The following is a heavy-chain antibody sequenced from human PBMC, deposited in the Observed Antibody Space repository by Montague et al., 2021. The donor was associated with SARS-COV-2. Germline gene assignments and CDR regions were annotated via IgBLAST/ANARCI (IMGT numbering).Heavy chain of an antibody. D-gene: IGHD2-15*01. Sequence: SLRLSCAAYGFSVSTNYLTLVRQAPGRVLEWVSFIDAVVNTYYAXSVXGRFTVSRDNSKNTVNLQMNSLRVEDTAIYYCARDERRASKWSYGLDVWGPGTPVTVSS. CDR2: IDAVVNT. CDR3: ARDERRASKWSYGLDV. J-gene: IGHJ6*02. CDR1: GFSVSTNY. V-gene: IGHV3-53*01.